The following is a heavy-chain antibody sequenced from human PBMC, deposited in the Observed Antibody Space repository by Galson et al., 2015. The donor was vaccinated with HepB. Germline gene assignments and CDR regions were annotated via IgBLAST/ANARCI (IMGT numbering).Heavy chain of an antibody. CDR1: GFSLTTTGMR. CDR3: ARGGYSPWYFDS. V-gene: IGHV2-70*04. D-gene: IGHD2-15*01. CDR2: IDWDDDK. J-gene: IGHJ4*02. Sequence: PALVTPTQTLTLTCTFSGFSLTTTGMRVSWIRQPPGKALEWLARIDWDDDKFYRTSLKTRLTISKDTSKNQVVLTMTKMDPVDTATYYCARGGYSPWYFDSWGQGTLVTVSS.